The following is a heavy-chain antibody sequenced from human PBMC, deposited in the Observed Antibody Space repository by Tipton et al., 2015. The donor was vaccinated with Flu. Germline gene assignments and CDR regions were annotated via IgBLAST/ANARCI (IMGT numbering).Heavy chain of an antibody. J-gene: IGHJ4*02. CDR2: IYDNGST. CDR3: SRETPSTYYYNFDS. Sequence: TLSLTCTVSGGSITGGNFYWSWIRQPAGKGLEWIGRIYDNGSTQYNSSLKSRVTLSLDTSKNQFSLKLTSVTAADTAVYYCSRETPSTYYYNFDSWGQGTRVTVSS. D-gene: IGHD3-22*01. V-gene: IGHV4-61*02. CDR1: GGSITGGNFY.